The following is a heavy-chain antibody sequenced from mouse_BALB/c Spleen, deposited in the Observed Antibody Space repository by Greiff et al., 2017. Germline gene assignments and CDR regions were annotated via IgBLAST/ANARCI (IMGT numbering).Heavy chain of an antibody. D-gene: IGHD1-1*01. V-gene: IGHV1-9*01. CDR1: GYTFSSYW. J-gene: IGHJ2*01. CDR2: ILPGSGST. CDR3: ARGITTVVATDYFDY. Sequence: VKLMESGAELMKPGASVKISCKATGYTFSSYWIEWVKQRPGHGLEWIGEILPGSGSTNYNEKFKGKATFTADTSSNTAYMQLSSLTSEDSAVYYCARGITTVVATDYFDYWGQGTTLTVSS.